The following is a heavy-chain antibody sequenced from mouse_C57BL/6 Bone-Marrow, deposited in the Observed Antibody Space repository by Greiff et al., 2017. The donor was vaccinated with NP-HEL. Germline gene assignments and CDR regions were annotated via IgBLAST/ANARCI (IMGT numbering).Heavy chain of an antibody. CDR3: AREDGNYGSWFAY. D-gene: IGHD2-1*01. CDR2: ISDGGSYT. CDR1: GFTFSSYA. Sequence: EVKLMESGGGLVKPGGSLKLSCAASGFTFSSYAVSWVRQTPEKRLEWVATISDGGSYTYYPDNVKGRFTISRDNAKNNLYLQMSHLKSEDTAMYYCAREDGNYGSWFAYWGQGTLVTVSA. J-gene: IGHJ3*01. V-gene: IGHV5-4*01.